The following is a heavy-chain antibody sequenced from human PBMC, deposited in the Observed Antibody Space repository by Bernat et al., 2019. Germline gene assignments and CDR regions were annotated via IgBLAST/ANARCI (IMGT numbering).Heavy chain of an antibody. Sequence: EVQLVESGGDLVQPGGSLRLSCAASGFTFSSYAMHWVRQAPGKGLEYVSAISSNGGSTYYANSVKGRFTISRDNSKNTLYLQMGSLRAEDMAVYYCARSSSSYYYYMDVWGKGTTVTVSS. D-gene: IGHD6-6*01. CDR3: ARSSSSYYYYMDV. V-gene: IGHV3-64*01. J-gene: IGHJ6*03. CDR1: GFTFSSYA. CDR2: ISSNGGST.